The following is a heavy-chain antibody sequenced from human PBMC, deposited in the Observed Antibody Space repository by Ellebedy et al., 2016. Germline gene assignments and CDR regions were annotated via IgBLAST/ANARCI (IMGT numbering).Heavy chain of an antibody. J-gene: IGHJ3*01. CDR3: ARFSFDTTDFVFGGNDAFDV. V-gene: IGHV3-11*03. D-gene: IGHD2/OR15-2a*01. CDR2: ISSSSSYT. Sequence: GGSLRLXXAASGFTFSDYYMSWIRQAPGKGLEWVSYISSSSSYTKYADSVKGRFTISRDNAKNSLYLQMNNLRAEDAALYYCARFSFDTTDFVFGGNDAFDVWGQGTMVTVSS. CDR1: GFTFSDYY.